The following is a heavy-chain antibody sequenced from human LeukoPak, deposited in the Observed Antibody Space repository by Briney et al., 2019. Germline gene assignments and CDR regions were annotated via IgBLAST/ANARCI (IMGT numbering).Heavy chain of an antibody. D-gene: IGHD3-10*01. CDR3: ARASMVRGVIDAFDI. CDR2: INPNSGGT. V-gene: IGHV1-2*02. CDR1: GYTFTGYY. J-gene: IGHJ3*02. Sequence: ASVKVSCKASGYTFTGYYMHWVRQAPGRGLEWMGWINPNSGGTNYAQKFQGRVTMTRDTSISTAYMELSRLRSDDTAVYYCARASMVRGVIDAFDIWGQGTMVTVSS.